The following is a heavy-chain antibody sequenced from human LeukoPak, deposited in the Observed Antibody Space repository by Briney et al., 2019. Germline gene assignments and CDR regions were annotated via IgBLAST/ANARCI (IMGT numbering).Heavy chain of an antibody. D-gene: IGHD3-22*01. V-gene: IGHV3-23*01. Sequence: GGSLRLSCAASGFTFSSYAMSWVRQAPGKGLEWVSAISGSGGSTYYADSVKGRFTISRDNSKNTLYLQMNSLRAEDTAVYYCAKDRRVTYYYDSSGYYFDYWGQGTLVTVSS. CDR2: ISGSGGST. J-gene: IGHJ4*02. CDR3: AKDRRVTYYYDSSGYYFDY. CDR1: GFTFSSYA.